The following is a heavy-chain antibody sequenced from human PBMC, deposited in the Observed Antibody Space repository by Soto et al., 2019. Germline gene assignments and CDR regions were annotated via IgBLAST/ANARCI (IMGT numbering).Heavy chain of an antibody. CDR3: ARVQGSIAVAGTGNWFDP. D-gene: IGHD6-19*01. CDR2: ISAYNGNT. V-gene: IGHV1-18*01. J-gene: IGHJ5*02. Sequence: GASVKVSCKASGYTFTSYGISWVRQAPGQGLEWMGWISAYNGNTNYAQKLQGRVTMTTDTSTSTAYMELRSLRSDDTAVYYCARVQGSIAVAGTGNWFDPWGQGTLVTVSS. CDR1: GYTFTSYG.